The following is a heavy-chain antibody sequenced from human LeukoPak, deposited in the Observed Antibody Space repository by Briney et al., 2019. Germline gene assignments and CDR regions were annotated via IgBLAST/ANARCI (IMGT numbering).Heavy chain of an antibody. CDR2: INPNSGGT. V-gene: IGHV1-2*02. J-gene: IGHJ5*02. CDR1: GYTFTGYY. D-gene: IGHD6-6*01. CDR3: AREGARPANWFDP. Sequence: WASVKVSCKASGYTFTGYYMHWVRQAPGQGLEWMGWINPNSGGTSYAQKFQGRVTMTRDTSISTAYMELSRLRSDDTAVYYCAREGARPANWFDPWGQGTLVTVSS.